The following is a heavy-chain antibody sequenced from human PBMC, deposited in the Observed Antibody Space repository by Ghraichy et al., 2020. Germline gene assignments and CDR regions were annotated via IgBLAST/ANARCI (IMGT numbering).Heavy chain of an antibody. Sequence: GGSLRLSCAASGFTFNRHAMSWVRQAPGKGLEWVSAISGGGVTTYLADSVKGRFTISRDNSKNTLYVKMNSLRAEDTAVYYCARSLGMITVTTWSSQYDYGMAVWGHGATVTVSS. V-gene: IGHV3-23*01. CDR2: ISGGGVTT. J-gene: IGHJ6*02. CDR3: ARSLGMITVTTWSSQYDYGMAV. CDR1: GFTFNRHA. D-gene: IGHD4-17*01.